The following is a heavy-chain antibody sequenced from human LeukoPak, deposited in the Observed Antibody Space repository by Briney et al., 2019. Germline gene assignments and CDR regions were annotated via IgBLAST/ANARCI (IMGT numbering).Heavy chain of an antibody. D-gene: IGHD3-16*01. CDR1: GGSFIGYY. Sequence: SETLSLTCAVYGGSFIGYYWSWIRQPPGKGLEWIGEINHFGSTNYNPSLKSRVTISIDTSKNQFSLKLSSVTAADTAVYYCARVALRAFDIWGQGTMVTVSS. V-gene: IGHV4-34*01. CDR2: INHFGST. CDR3: ARVALRAFDI. J-gene: IGHJ3*02.